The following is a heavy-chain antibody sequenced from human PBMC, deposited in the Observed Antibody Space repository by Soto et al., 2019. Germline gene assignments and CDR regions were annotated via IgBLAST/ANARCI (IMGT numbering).Heavy chain of an antibody. CDR1: GYTFTGYY. Sequence: ASVKVSCKASGYTFTGYYMHWVRQAPGQGLEWMGWINPNSGGTNYAQKFQGWVTMTRDTSISTAYMELSRLRSDDTAVYYCARDTRYCSGGSCSSGWFDPWGQGTLVTVSS. D-gene: IGHD2-15*01. V-gene: IGHV1-2*04. CDR2: INPNSGGT. J-gene: IGHJ5*02. CDR3: ARDTRYCSGGSCSSGWFDP.